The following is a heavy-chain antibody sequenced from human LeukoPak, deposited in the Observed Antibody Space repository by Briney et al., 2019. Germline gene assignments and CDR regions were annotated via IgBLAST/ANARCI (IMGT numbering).Heavy chain of an antibody. CDR3: ARVLRSYYWHFDL. V-gene: IGHV4-61*08. J-gene: IGHJ2*01. CDR1: GGSASSGGYY. D-gene: IGHD3-10*01. Sequence: SETLSLTCTVSGGSASSGGYYRSWIRQPPGKGLEWIGYISDSGSTNYNPSLKSRVTISVDTSKNQFSLKLSSVTAADTAVYYCARVLRSYYWHFDLWGRGTLVTVSS. CDR2: ISDSGST.